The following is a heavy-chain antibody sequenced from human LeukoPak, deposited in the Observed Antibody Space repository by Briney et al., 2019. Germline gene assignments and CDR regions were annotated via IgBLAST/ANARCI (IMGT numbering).Heavy chain of an antibody. CDR1: GYTFTSYG. V-gene: IGHV1-18*01. Sequence: ASVKVSCKASGYTFTSYGIRWVRQAPGQGLEWMGWISAYNGNTNYAQKLQGRVTMTTDTSTSTAYMELRSLRSDDTAVYYCARDLVAARQKVGAYYYYYGMDVWGQGTTVTVSS. D-gene: IGHD6-6*01. CDR2: ISAYNGNT. CDR3: ARDLVAARQKVGAYYYYYGMDV. J-gene: IGHJ6*02.